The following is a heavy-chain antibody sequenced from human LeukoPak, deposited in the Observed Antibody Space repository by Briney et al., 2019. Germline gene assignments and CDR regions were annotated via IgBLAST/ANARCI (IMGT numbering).Heavy chain of an antibody. J-gene: IGHJ6*03. CDR2: INPNNGGT. V-gene: IGHV1-2*02. CDR1: GYTLTAYY. Sequence: ASVKVSCKASGYTLTAYYIHWVRQAPGQGLEWMGWINPNNGGTNYAQKFQGRVTMTRDTSISTAYMELSRLRSDDTAVYYCARDGDSSGYYYGYYYYYYMDVWGKGTTVTVSS. D-gene: IGHD3-22*01. CDR3: ARDGDSSGYYYGYYYYYYMDV.